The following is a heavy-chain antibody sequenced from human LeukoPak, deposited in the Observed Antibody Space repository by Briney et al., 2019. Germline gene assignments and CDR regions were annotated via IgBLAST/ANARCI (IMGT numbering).Heavy chain of an antibody. CDR3: ARDSPDGGGGRYDWLPVS. D-gene: IGHD3-9*01. J-gene: IGHJ5*02. V-gene: IGHV3-48*04. CDR2: ISTTSGTK. Sequence: QAGGSLRLSCAASGFTFSSNSMNWVRQAPGKGLEWVSYISTTSGTKYYADSVEGRFTISRDNANNSLYLQMNSLRVEDTAVYYCARDSPDGGGGRYDWLPVSWGQGTLVTVSS. CDR1: GFTFSSNS.